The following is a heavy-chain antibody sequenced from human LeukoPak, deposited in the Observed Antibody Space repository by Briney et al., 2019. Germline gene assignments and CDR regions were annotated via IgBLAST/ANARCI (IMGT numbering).Heavy chain of an antibody. CDR1: GFTFSTYT. V-gene: IGHV3-21*01. Sequence: PGGSLRLSCATSGFTFSTYTMNWVRQAPGKGLEWVSFISASGTSIYYADSVRGRFTISRDNAKNSLYLQMNSLRAEDTAVYYCARDGTWGPGTLVTVSS. CDR2: ISASGTSI. CDR3: ARDGT. D-gene: IGHD1-26*01. J-gene: IGHJ5*02.